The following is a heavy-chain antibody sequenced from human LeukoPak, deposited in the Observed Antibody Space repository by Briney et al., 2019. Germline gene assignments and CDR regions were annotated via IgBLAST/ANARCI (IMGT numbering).Heavy chain of an antibody. D-gene: IGHD6-6*01. CDR2: INHSGST. V-gene: IGHV4-34*01. CDR1: GGSFSGYY. J-gene: IGHJ4*02. Sequence: PSETLSLTCAVYGGSFSGYYWSWIRQPPGKGLEWIGEINHSGSTNYNPSLKSRVTISVDTSKNQFSLKLSSVTAADTAVYYCARGLPRIAARFWTDYGGQGTLVTVSS. CDR3: ARGLPRIAARFWTDY.